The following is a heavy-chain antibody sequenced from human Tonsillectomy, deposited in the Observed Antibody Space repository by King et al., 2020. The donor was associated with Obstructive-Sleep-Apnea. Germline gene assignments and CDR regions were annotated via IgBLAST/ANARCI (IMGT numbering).Heavy chain of an antibody. CDR3: ARVRGRGGMDV. CDR1: GFTVSSNY. CDR2: IYSGGST. J-gene: IGHJ6*02. V-gene: IGHV3-53*04. Sequence: LVESGGGLVQPGGSLRLSCAASGFTVSSNYMSWVRQAPGKGLEWVSVIYSGGSTYYADSVKGRCTISRHNSKNTLYLQMNSLRAEDTAVYYCARVRGRGGMDVWGQGTTVTVSS. D-gene: IGHD3-16*01.